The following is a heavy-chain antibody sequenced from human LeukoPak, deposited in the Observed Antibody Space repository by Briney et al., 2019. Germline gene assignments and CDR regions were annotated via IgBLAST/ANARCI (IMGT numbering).Heavy chain of an antibody. J-gene: IGHJ6*04. V-gene: IGHV3-23*01. Sequence: GGSLRLSCAASGFPFSSYAMSWVRQAPGKGLEWVSAISGSGGSTYYADSVKGRFTISRDNAKKSLYLQMNSLRAEDTAVYYCAELGITMIGGVWGKGTTVTISS. CDR1: GFPFSSYA. CDR2: ISGSGGST. CDR3: AELGITMIGGV. D-gene: IGHD3-10*02.